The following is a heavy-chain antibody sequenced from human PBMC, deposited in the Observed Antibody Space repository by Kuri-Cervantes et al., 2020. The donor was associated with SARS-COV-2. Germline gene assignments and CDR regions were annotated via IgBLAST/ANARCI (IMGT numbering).Heavy chain of an antibody. CDR3: TTLIDY. V-gene: IGHV3-20*04. Sequence: GESLKISCVASGFNFDAYGMAWVRQAPGRGLEWVSGFNKFDGNIAYGDSVKGRFIISRDDSKNMAYLQMNSLKAEDTAVYYCTTLIDYWGQGALVTVSS. CDR1: GFNFDAYG. J-gene: IGHJ4*02. CDR2: FNKFDGNI.